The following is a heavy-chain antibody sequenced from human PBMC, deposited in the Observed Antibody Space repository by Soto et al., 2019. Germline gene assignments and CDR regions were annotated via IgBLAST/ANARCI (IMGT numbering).Heavy chain of an antibody. CDR3: SRLGSLLQRIDC. CDR1: GYTFTNYW. D-gene: IGHD4-4*01. J-gene: IGHJ4*02. V-gene: IGHV5-51*01. CDR2: TFPRDSDT. Sequence: GESLKISCHTSGYTFTNYWIGWVTHMPGRGLAWMGLTFPRDSDTRYNSSFGGQVTISSDRSIATAYLQWTSLKASDTAMYFCSRLGSLLQRIDCWGQGTPGTVSS.